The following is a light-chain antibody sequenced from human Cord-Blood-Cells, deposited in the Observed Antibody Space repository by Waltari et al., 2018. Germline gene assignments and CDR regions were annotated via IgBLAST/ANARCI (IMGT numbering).Light chain of an antibody. J-gene: IGLJ3*02. CDR3: SSYTSSSTWV. Sequence: QSALTQPASVSGSPGQSITIPCTGTSSDAGGYNYVSWYQQHPGKAPKLMIYDVSKRPSGVSNRFSGSKSGNTASLTISGLQAEDEADYSCSSYTSSSTWVFGGGTKLTVL. V-gene: IGLV2-14*01. CDR1: SSDAGGYNY. CDR2: DVS.